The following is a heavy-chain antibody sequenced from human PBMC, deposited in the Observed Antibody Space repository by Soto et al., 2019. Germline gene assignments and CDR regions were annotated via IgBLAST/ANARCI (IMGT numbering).Heavy chain of an antibody. D-gene: IGHD4-17*01. CDR2: ISAYNGNT. CDR3: ARAGPEVTTGGDYFDY. Sequence: ASVKVSCKASGYTFTSYGISWVRQAPGQGLEWMGWISAYNGNTNYAQKLQGRVTMTTDTSTSTAYMELRSLRSDDTAVYYCARAGPEVTTGGDYFDYWGQGTLVTVSS. CDR1: GYTFTSYG. J-gene: IGHJ4*02. V-gene: IGHV1-18*01.